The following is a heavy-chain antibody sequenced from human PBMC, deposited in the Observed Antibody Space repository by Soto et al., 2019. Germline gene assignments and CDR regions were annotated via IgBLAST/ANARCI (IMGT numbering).Heavy chain of an antibody. CDR1: GFNFRYSP. J-gene: IGHJ4*02. CDR3: AKDSPLPRAGYYSDF. V-gene: IGHV3-23*01. CDR2: LAGPADNT. Sequence: EVQLLESGGALVLPGGPLGPPGEGSGFNFRYSPLGWVPQAPGKGLEWVSSLAGPADNTYYADSVRGRFTISRDSARNTLFLQMNSLRADDTAIYYCAKDSPLPRAGYYSDFWGQGTLVTVSS. D-gene: IGHD3-22*01.